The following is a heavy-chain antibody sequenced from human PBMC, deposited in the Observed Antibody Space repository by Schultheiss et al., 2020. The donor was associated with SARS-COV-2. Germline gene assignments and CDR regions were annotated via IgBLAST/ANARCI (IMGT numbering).Heavy chain of an antibody. V-gene: IGHV3-30*04. CDR2: ISYDGSNK. J-gene: IGHJ5*02. CDR3: ARQLLEWFDP. D-gene: IGHD3-3*01. CDR1: GFTFSSYA. Sequence: GGSLRLSCAASGFTFSSYAMHWVRQAPGKGLEWVAVISYDGSNKYYADSVKGRFTISRDNSKNTLYLQMNSLRAEDTAVYYCARQLLEWFDPWGQGTLVTVSS.